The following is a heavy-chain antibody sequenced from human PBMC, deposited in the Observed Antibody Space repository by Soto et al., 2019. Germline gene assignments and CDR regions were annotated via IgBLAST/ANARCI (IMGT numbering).Heavy chain of an antibody. J-gene: IGHJ4*02. V-gene: IGHV3-23*01. D-gene: IGHD3-10*01. CDR3: TKRFVSPHYFDS. CDR2: ITPSGGGT. Sequence: PGGSLRLSCAASGFTFSRQAMSWVRQAPGKGLEWVSSITPSGGGTYYVDAVKGRFTISRDNSKDTLYLQMNSLRDEDTAVYYCTKRFVSPHYFDSWGQGTLVTVSS. CDR1: GFTFSRQA.